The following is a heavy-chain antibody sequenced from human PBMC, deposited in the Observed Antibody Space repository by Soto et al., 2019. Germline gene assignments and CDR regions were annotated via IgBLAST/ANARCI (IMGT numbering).Heavy chain of an antibody. Sequence: EVQLVESGGGLVQPGRSLRVSCVASGFTFDHYAIHWVRQAPGKGLEWVSGITWNSGTIAYADSVKGRFTISRDNAKTSLYLQMNSLRAEDTALYYCAKDGGSTRWYWFDSWGQGTLVTVPS. CDR2: ITWNSGTI. D-gene: IGHD2-15*01. J-gene: IGHJ5*01. CDR1: GFTFDHYA. CDR3: AKDGGSTRWYWFDS. V-gene: IGHV3-9*01.